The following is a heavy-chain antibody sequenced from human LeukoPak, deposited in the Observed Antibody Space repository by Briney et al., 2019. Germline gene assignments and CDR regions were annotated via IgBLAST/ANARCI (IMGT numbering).Heavy chain of an antibody. J-gene: IGHJ3*02. CDR3: ARTGAQSSSHDAFDI. CDR2: NIPIFGTA. Sequence: ASVKVSCKASGGTFSSYAISWVRQAPGQGLEWMGGNIPIFGTANYAQKFQGRVTITADESTSTAYMELSSLRSEDTAVYYCARTGAQSSSHDAFDIWGQGTMVTVSS. V-gene: IGHV1-69*13. CDR1: GGTFSSYA. D-gene: IGHD6-6*01.